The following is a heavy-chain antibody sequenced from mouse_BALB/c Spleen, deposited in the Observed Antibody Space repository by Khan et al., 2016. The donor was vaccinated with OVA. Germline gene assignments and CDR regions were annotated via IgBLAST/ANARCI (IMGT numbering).Heavy chain of an antibody. CDR3: TRNRNYYGRSFYFDY. CDR1: GFTFSRDS. CDR2: ITSGGSYT. V-gene: IGHV5-6-4*01. D-gene: IGHD1-1*01. J-gene: IGHJ2*01. Sequence: EVELVESGGGLVKPGGSLRLSCAASGFTFSRDSMSWVRQTPEKRLEGVETITSGGSYTYYPDSVQGRLIISRDNAKNTLYLQMSSLQSEDTAIYYCTRNRNYYGRSFYFDYCGQCTTLTVSS.